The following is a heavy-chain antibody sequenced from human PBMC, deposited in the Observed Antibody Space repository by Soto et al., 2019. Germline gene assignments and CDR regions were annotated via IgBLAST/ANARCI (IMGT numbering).Heavy chain of an antibody. Sequence: QITLKESGPTLVKPTQTLTLTCTFSGFSLTTSGVGVGWIRQPPGKALEWLALIYWDDDKRYSPSLKSRLTTTKAPPKHPLVLTIPNMDPADTATYFCAHRTTTVTWWFDPWGQGTLVTVPS. CDR2: IYWDDDK. CDR3: AHRTTTVTWWFDP. J-gene: IGHJ5*02. CDR1: GFSLTTSGVG. V-gene: IGHV2-5*02. D-gene: IGHD4-17*01.